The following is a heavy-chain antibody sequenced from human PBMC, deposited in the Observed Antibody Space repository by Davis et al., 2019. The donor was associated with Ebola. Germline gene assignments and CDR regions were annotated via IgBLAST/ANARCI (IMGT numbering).Heavy chain of an antibody. V-gene: IGHV3-33*01. Sequence: GESLKISCAASGFTFSSYGMHWVRQAPGKGLEWVAVIWYDGSNKYYADSVKGRFTISRDNSKNTLYLQMNSLRAEDTAVYYCARDAVAARTGGGDGMDVRGQGTTVTVSS. D-gene: IGHD6-6*01. CDR2: IWYDGSNK. CDR3: ARDAVAARTGGGDGMDV. J-gene: IGHJ6*02. CDR1: GFTFSSYG.